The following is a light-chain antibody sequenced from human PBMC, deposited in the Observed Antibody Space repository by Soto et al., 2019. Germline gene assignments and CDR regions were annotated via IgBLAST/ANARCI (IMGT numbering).Light chain of an antibody. CDR3: QQYGSLPWT. CDR1: QSVSSNY. Sequence: EIVLTQSPDTLSLSPGERATLSCRASQSVSSNYLAWYQQIPGQAPRPLIYGASSRVPGIPDRFSGSGSGTDFTLTISRLEPEDFAVYYSQQYGSLPWTFGQGTKVEIK. J-gene: IGKJ1*01. V-gene: IGKV3-20*01. CDR2: GAS.